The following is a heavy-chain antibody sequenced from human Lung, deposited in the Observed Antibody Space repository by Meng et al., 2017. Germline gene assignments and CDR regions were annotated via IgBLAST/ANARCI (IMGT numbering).Heavy chain of an antibody. CDR3: VRRIEYSSSSGY. D-gene: IGHD6-6*01. CDR1: GFTFSSYA. V-gene: IGHV3-23*01. J-gene: IGHJ4*02. CDR2: ISGSGGST. Sequence: EVQLLESGGGLVQPGGSPRLSCVASGFTFSSYAMTWVRQAPGKGLEWVSSISGSGGSTYYADSVRGRSTISRDNSKNTVYLQMNSLRAEDTAIYYCVRRIEYSSSSGYWGQGTLVTVSS.